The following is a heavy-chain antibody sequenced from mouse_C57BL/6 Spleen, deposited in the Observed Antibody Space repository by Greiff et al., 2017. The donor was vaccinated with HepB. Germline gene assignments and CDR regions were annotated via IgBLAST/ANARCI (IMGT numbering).Heavy chain of an antibody. CDR1: GYTFTSYN. CDR3: ALITTVVEDYYAMDY. J-gene: IGHJ4*01. Sequence: LQQSGAELVRPGASVKMSCKASGYTFTSYNMHWVKQTPRQGLEWIGAIYPGNGDTSYNQKFKGKATLTVDKSSSTAYMQRSSLTSEDSAVYFCALITTVVEDYYAMDYWGQGTSVTVSS. D-gene: IGHD1-1*01. V-gene: IGHV1-12*01. CDR2: IYPGNGDT.